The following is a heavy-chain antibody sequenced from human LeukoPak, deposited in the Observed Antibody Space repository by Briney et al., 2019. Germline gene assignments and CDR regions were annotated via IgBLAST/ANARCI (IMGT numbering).Heavy chain of an antibody. V-gene: IGHV3-48*04. CDR3: AKVQMRGVYSSSSPVDY. J-gene: IGHJ4*02. CDR1: GFTFSSYS. D-gene: IGHD6-6*01. Sequence: PGGSLRLSCAASGFTFSSYSMNWVRQAPGKGLEWVSYISSSSSTIYYADSVKGRYTISRDNAKNSLYLQMNSLRAEDTAVYYCAKVQMRGVYSSSSPVDYWGQGTLVTVSS. CDR2: ISSSSSTI.